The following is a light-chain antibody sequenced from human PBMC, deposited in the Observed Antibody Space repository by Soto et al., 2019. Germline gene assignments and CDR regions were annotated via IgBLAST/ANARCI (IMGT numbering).Light chain of an antibody. V-gene: IGKV3-15*01. CDR1: QSVSTY. Sequence: EIVMKQSPATLSVSLGDRATLSCRASQSVSTYLAWYQQKPGQAPRLLIYGASTRATGIPARFSGSGSETDFTLTISSLQSEDFAVYYCQQYDSWPPSYTFGQGTKLEIK. CDR3: QQYDSWPPSYT. J-gene: IGKJ2*01. CDR2: GAS.